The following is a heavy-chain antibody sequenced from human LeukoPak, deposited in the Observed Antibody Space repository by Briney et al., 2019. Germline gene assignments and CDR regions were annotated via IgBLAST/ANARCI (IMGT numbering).Heavy chain of an antibody. J-gene: IGHJ4*02. CDR1: GGSFSGYY. D-gene: IGHD6-13*01. CDR2: INHSGST. Sequence: NPSEILSLTCAVYGGSFSGYYWIWIRQPPGKGLEWIGEINHSGSTNNNPSLTSRVTISVDTSKNQFSLQLSSVTAADTAVYYCARGRSLYSSKSPGLDYWGQGTLVTVSS. V-gene: IGHV4-34*01. CDR3: ARGRSLYSSKSPGLDY.